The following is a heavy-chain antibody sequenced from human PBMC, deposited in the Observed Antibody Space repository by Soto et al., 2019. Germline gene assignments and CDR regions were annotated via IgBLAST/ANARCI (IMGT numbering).Heavy chain of an antibody. V-gene: IGHV3-21*01. CDR2: ISTTSSYI. CDR1: GFTFRSYS. D-gene: IGHD4-17*01. J-gene: IGHJ3*02. Sequence: EVQLVESGGGLVKPGGSLRLSCEASGFTFRSYSMNWVRQAPGKGLEWVSSISTTSSYIYYGDSVKGRFTISRDNANNSPFLQMNSLRAEDTAIYYCAREGDDYGDYKRAFDICGQGTTVTVSS. CDR3: AREGDDYGDYKRAFDI.